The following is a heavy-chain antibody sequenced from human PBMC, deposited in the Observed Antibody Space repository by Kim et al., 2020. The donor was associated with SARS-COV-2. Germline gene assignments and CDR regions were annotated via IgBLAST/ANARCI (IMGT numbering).Heavy chain of an antibody. V-gene: IGHV3-23*01. CDR2: ISGSGGST. Sequence: GGSLRLSCAASGFTFSSYAMSWVRQAPGKGLEWVSAISGSGGSTYYADSVKGRFTISRDNSKNTLYLQMNSLRAEDTAVYYCAEGLKGYYGSGSYYNVPFDYWGQGTLVTVSS. CDR1: GFTFSSYA. J-gene: IGHJ4*02. D-gene: IGHD3-10*01. CDR3: AEGLKGYYGSGSYYNVPFDY.